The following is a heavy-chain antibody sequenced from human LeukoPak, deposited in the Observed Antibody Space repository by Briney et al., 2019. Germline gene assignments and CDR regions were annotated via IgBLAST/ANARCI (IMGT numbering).Heavy chain of an antibody. CDR1: GFTFSSYN. CDR3: ARARIAVAGPFDY. V-gene: IGHV3-23*01. J-gene: IGHJ4*02. D-gene: IGHD6-19*01. CDR2: ISGRAGAGNT. Sequence: GGSLRLSCAASGFTFSSYNMNWVRQAPGKGLEWVSGISGRAGAGNTYYADSVKGRFTISRDNSKNTLHLQMNSLRVEDTAVYYCARARIAVAGPFDYWGQGTLVTVSS.